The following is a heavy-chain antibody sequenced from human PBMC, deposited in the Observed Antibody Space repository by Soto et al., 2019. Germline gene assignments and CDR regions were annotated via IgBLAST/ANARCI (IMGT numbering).Heavy chain of an antibody. CDR2: INSDGSST. V-gene: IGHV3-74*01. CDR3: TRDAPLWFGELSQ. CDR1: GFTFSSYW. J-gene: IGHJ4*02. Sequence: PGGSLRLSCAASGFTFSSYWMHWVRQAPGKGLVWVSRINSDGSSTSYADSVKGRFTISRDNAKNQFSLTLKSVTAADTAVYYCTRDAPLWFGELSQWGQGTLVTVSS. D-gene: IGHD3-10*01.